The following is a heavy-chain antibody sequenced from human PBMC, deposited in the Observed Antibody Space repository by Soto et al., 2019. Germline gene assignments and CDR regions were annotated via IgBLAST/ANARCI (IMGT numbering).Heavy chain of an antibody. CDR3: ARYCSGGSCYYGRYWYFDL. V-gene: IGHV5-51*01. CDR2: IYPGDSDT. D-gene: IGHD2-15*01. Sequence: PGESLKISCKGSGYSFTSYWIGWVRQMPGKGLEWMGIIYPGDSDTRYSPSFQGQVTISADKSISTAYLQWSSLKASDTAMYYCARYCSGGSCYYGRYWYFDLWGRGTLVTVSS. J-gene: IGHJ2*01. CDR1: GYSFTSYW.